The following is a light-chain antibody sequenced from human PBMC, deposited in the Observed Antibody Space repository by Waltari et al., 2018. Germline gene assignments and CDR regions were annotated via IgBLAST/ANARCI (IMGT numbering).Light chain of an antibody. Sequence: QSALTQPASLSGSPGQSITISCTGTSRDVGSSNLVSWYQQHPGKAPKLIIFEGSKRPSGVSNRFSGSKSCNTASLTIAGLQAEDEADYHCCSYAGGSAFVVFGGGTKLTVL. CDR3: CSYAGGSAFVV. CDR2: EGS. CDR1: SRDVGSSNL. V-gene: IGLV2-23*03. J-gene: IGLJ2*01.